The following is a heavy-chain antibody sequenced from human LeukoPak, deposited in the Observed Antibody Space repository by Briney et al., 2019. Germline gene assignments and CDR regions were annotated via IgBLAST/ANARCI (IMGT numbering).Heavy chain of an antibody. Sequence: ASVKVSCKASGYTFTSYGISWVRQAPGQGLEWMGWTSAYNGNTNYAQKLQGRVTMTTDTSTSTAYMELRSLRSDDTAVYYCARDKPARRELRGSFDYWGQGTLVTVSS. V-gene: IGHV1-18*01. CDR2: TSAYNGNT. CDR1: GYTFTSYG. J-gene: IGHJ4*02. CDR3: ARDKPARRELRGSFDY. D-gene: IGHD1-26*01.